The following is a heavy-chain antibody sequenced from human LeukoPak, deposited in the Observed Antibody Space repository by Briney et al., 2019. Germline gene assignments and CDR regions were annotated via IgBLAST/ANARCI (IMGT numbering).Heavy chain of an antibody. J-gene: IGHJ5*02. CDR2: IYHSGST. CDR1: GGSISSSNW. D-gene: IGHD6-19*01. CDR3: ARVRWLAQHNWFDP. Sequence: SETLSLTCAVSGGSISSSNWWSWVRQPPGKGLEWIGEIYHSGSTNYNPSPKRRVTISVDTSKNQFSLKLSSVTAADTAMYYCARVRWLAQHNWFDPWGQGTLVTVSS. V-gene: IGHV4-4*02.